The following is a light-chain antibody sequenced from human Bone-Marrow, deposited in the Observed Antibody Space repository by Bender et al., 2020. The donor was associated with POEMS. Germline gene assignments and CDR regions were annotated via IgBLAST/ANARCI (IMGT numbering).Light chain of an antibody. CDR2: DVT. CDR1: SSDVGGYNS. CDR3: SSFTAYRTRV. J-gene: IGLJ2*01. Sequence: QSALTQSASVSASPGQSITISCNGSSSDVGGYNSVSWYQQHPGKAPKLMIYDVTYRPSGVSNRFSGSKSGNTASLTISDLQAEDEADYFCSSFTAYRTRVFGGGTRLTVL. V-gene: IGLV2-14*01.